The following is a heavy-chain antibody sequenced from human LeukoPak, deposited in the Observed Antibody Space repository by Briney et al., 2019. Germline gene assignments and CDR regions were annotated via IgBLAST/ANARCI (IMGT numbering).Heavy chain of an antibody. CDR3: ARANYYDSSGYYLYYFDY. J-gene: IGHJ4*02. CDR1: GFTFSSYS. D-gene: IGHD3-22*01. Sequence: GGSLRLSCAASGFTFSSYSMNWVRQAPGKGLEWVSSISSSSSYIYYADSVKGRFTISRDNAKNSLYLQMNSLRAEDTALYYCARANYYDSSGYYLYYFDYWGQGTLVTVSS. V-gene: IGHV3-21*04. CDR2: ISSSSSYI.